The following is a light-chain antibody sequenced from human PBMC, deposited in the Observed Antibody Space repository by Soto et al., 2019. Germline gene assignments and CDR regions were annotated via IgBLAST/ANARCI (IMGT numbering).Light chain of an antibody. CDR1: GSDIGGFNF. J-gene: IGLJ1*01. V-gene: IGLV2-14*03. CDR3: GSYSGSTTPGSV. Sequence: QSALTQPASVSGSPGQSITISCTGTGSDIGGFNFVSWYQQHPGKAPKLIIYDVTNRPSGVSNRFSGSKSGTTPSLPISGLQADFEAAYPCGSYSGSTTPGSVFGTGTKVTVL. CDR2: DVT.